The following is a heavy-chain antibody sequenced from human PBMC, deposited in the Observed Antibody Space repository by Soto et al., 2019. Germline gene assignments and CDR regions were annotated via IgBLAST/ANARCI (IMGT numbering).Heavy chain of an antibody. Sequence: GGSLRLSCAASGLTFSSYAMHWVRQAPGKGLEWVAVISYDGSNKYYADSVKGRFTISRDNSKNTLYLQMNSLRGEDTAVYYCAKEADISGYYPDYWGQGTQVTVSS. CDR3: AKEADISGYYPDY. CDR1: GLTFSSYA. J-gene: IGHJ4*02. CDR2: ISYDGSNK. V-gene: IGHV3-30-3*01. D-gene: IGHD3-22*01.